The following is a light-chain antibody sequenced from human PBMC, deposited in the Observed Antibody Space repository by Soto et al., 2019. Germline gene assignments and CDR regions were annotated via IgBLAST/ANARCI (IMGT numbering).Light chain of an antibody. CDR2: GAS. CDR1: QSVSSSY. V-gene: IGKV3-20*01. Sequence: ESVLTQSPGTLSLSPGERATLSCRASQSVSSSYLAWYQQKPGQAPRLLIYGASTRATGIPDRFSGSGSGTDFTLTISRLEPEDSSVIHRQQYATPPPCTLVQGTK. CDR3: QQYATPPPCT. J-gene: IGKJ1*01.